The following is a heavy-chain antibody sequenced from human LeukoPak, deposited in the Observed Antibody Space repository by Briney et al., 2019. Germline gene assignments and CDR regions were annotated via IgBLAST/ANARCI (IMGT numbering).Heavy chain of an antibody. Sequence: GASVKVSCKASGYTFTGYYMHWVRQAPGQGLEWMGWINPNSGGTNYAQKFQGRVTMTRDTSISTAYMELSRLRPDDTAVYYCARDPDIVVVVAANSDYWGQGTLVTVSS. CDR1: GYTFTGYY. CDR2: INPNSGGT. V-gene: IGHV1-2*02. CDR3: ARDPDIVVVVAANSDY. J-gene: IGHJ4*02. D-gene: IGHD2-15*01.